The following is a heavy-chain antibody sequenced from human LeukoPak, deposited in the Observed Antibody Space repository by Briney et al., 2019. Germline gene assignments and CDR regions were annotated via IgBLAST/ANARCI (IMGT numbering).Heavy chain of an antibody. CDR3: ARGLRGGHDYGDYSDY. Sequence: PSETLSLTCTVSGGSISSSSYYWGWIRQPPGKGLEWIGSIYYSGSTYYKPSLKSRVTISVDTSKNQFSLKLSSVTAADTAVYYCARGLRGGHDYGDYSDYWGQGTLVTVSS. D-gene: IGHD4-17*01. V-gene: IGHV4-39*07. CDR2: IYYSGST. CDR1: GGSISSSSYY. J-gene: IGHJ4*02.